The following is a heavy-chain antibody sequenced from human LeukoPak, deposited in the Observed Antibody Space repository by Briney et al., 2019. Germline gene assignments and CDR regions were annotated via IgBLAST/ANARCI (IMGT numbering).Heavy chain of an antibody. CDR1: GFTFSSYN. V-gene: IGHV3-48*02. CDR3: ARRGAYGSGTYYNAFDI. J-gene: IGHJ3*02. CDR2: ISSSPTTT. Sequence: GGSLRLSCAASGFTFSSYNMNWVRQPPGRGLEWVSYISSSPTTTYYADSVKGRFTISRDNAKNSLYLQMNSLRDEDTAVYYCARRGAYGSGTYYNAFDIWGQGTVVTVSS. D-gene: IGHD3-10*01.